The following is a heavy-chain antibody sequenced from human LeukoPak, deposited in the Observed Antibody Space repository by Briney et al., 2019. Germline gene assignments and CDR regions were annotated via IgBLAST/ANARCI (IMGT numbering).Heavy chain of an antibody. CDR1: GFTFSSYW. CDR3: ATSFGVVNPFDY. J-gene: IGHJ4*02. CDR2: IKQDGSEK. V-gene: IGHV3-7*01. Sequence: GGSLRLSCAASGFTFSSYWMSWVRQAPGKGLEWVANIKQDGSEKYYVDSVKGRFTISRDNAKNSLYLQMSSLRAEDTAVYYCATSFGVVNPFDYWGQGTLVTVSS. D-gene: IGHD3-3*01.